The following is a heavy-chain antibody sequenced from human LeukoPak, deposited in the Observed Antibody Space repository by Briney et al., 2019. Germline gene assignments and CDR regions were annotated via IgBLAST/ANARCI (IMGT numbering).Heavy chain of an antibody. V-gene: IGHV3-21*01. Sequence: GGSLRLSCAASGFTFSSYSMNWVRQAPGKGLEWVSSISNSSSYIYYADSVKGRFTISRDNAKNSLYLQMNSLRAEDTAVYYCARDYGSGTYYFDYWGQGTLVTVSS. D-gene: IGHD3-10*01. CDR2: ISNSSSYI. CDR3: ARDYGSGTYYFDY. J-gene: IGHJ4*02. CDR1: GFTFSSYS.